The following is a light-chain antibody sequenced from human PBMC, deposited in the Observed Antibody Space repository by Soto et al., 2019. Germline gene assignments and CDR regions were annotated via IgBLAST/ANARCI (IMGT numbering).Light chain of an antibody. J-gene: IGKJ5*01. CDR3: QQRSNWPIT. Sequence: EIVMTHSPSTLSLSPVGRATLSCRASQSVSINLAWYQQKPGQAPRLLIYGASSRATGIPDRFSGSGSGTDFTLTISRLEPEDFAVYYCQQRSNWPITFGQGTRLEIK. CDR2: GAS. V-gene: IGKV3D-20*02. CDR1: QSVSIN.